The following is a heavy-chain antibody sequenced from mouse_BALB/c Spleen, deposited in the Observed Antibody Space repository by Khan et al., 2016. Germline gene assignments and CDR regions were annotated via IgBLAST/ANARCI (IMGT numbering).Heavy chain of an antibody. CDR3: GSYYNGSGYNY. D-gene: IGHD1-1*01. CDR1: GYSITSGYN. V-gene: IGHV3-1*02. CDR2: IHYSGST. Sequence: EVQLQESGPDLVKPSQSLSLTCTVTGYSITSGYNWHWIRQFPGNKLEWMGYIHYSGSTNYNPSLKSRISITRDTSKNQFFLQLNSVTTEDTATYYGGSYYNGSGYNYWGQGTTLTVSS. J-gene: IGHJ2*01.